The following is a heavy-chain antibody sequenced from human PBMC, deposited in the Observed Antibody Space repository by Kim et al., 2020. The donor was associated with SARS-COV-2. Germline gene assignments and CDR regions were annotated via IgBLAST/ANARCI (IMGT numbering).Heavy chain of an antibody. CDR3: ARESSNYYGSGSYSY. CDR2: IYSGGST. J-gene: IGHJ4*02. D-gene: IGHD3-10*01. V-gene: IGHV3-66*01. CDR1: GFTVSSNY. Sequence: GGSLRLSCAASGFTVSSNYMSWVRQAPGKGLEWVSVIYSGGSTYYADSVKGRFTISRDNSKNTLYLQMNSLRAEDTAVYYCARESSNYYGSGSYSYWGQGTLVTVSS.